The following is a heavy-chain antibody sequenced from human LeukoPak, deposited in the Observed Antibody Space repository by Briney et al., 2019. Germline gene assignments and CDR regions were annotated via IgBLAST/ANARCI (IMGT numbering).Heavy chain of an antibody. Sequence: GGSLRLSCAASEFVLSTYYMHWVRQAPGKGLEWVSSIRGESDYIYYRDSVKGRFTISRDNSKNTLYLQMNSLRAEDTAVYYCAKDLRPDGINDFDHWGQGTLVTVSS. CDR1: EFVLSTYY. CDR2: IRGESDYI. V-gene: IGHV3-21*04. CDR3: AKDLRPDGINDFDH. D-gene: IGHD1-1*01. J-gene: IGHJ4*02.